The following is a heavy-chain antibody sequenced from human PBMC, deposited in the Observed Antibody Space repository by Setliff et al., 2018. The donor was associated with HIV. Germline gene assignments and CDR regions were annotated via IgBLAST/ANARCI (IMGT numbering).Heavy chain of an antibody. CDR3: VRTGSSTSWGIYYYYYMDI. J-gene: IGHJ6*03. Sequence: KPSETLSLTCTLAGGFVSRSNYVWGWVRQSPKKGLEWIGSIYYSGTTYYNPTLKSRVSISIDTPKNQFSLKLTSMTAADTAVYYCVRTGSSTSWGIYYYYYMDIWGKGSTVTVSS. D-gene: IGHD3-10*01. CDR1: GGFVSRSNYV. CDR2: IYYSGTT. V-gene: IGHV4-39*01.